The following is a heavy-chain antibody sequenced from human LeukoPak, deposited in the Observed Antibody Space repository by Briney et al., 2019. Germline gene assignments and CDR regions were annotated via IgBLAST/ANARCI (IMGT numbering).Heavy chain of an antibody. V-gene: IGHV4-59*01. CDR3: ARAETLAAIYFDF. J-gene: IGHJ4*02. CDR2: IFYSGIT. Sequence: SETLSLTCSVAGASIGPYYWSWIRQPPGKGLEWIGYIFYSGITTYNPSLKSRVSISLDSPKNQFFLRLTSVTAADTAMYYCARAETLAAIYFDFWGQGRLVTVSS. D-gene: IGHD6-25*01. CDR1: GASIGPYY.